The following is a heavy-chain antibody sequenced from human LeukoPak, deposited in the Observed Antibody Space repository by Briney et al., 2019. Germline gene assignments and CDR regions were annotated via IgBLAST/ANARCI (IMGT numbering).Heavy chain of an antibody. V-gene: IGHV3-48*03. CDR3: ASRRDY. J-gene: IGHJ4*02. CDR1: GFAFSDDE. CDR2: IGSSGRTI. Sequence: QPGGSLRLSCAASGFAFSDDEMNWVRQAPGKGLEWVSNIGSSGRTILYADSVKGRFTISRDNAKNSLYLQMNSLRVEDTAIYYCASRRDYWGQGTLVTVSS.